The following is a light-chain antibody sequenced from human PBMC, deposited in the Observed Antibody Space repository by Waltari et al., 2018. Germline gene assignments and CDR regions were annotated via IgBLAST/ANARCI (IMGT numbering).Light chain of an antibody. Sequence: SYVLTQPPSVSVAPGQTTRITCGGDNIDSKSGHWYQQKPGQAPGLLVYHNRDRPSRIPERFSGSNSGNTATLTITRVEAGDEAEYYCQVWHSISDHPGVFGTGTKVTVL. J-gene: IGLJ1*01. CDR1: NIDSKS. V-gene: IGLV3-21*02. CDR2: HNR. CDR3: QVWHSISDHPGV.